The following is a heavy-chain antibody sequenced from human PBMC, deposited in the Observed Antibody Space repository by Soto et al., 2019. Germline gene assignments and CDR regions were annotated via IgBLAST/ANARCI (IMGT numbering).Heavy chain of an antibody. Sequence: QVQLVESGGGVVQPGRSLRLSCAASGFTFSIYGMHWVRQAPGKGLEWVALIWFDGSNKYYADSVKGRFTISRDNSKNTLYLQMNSLRAEDTAVYSCARVGITGTTFRGFDYWGQGTLVTVSS. D-gene: IGHD1-20*01. CDR3: ARVGITGTTFRGFDY. CDR2: IWFDGSNK. CDR1: GFTFSIYG. J-gene: IGHJ4*02. V-gene: IGHV3-33*01.